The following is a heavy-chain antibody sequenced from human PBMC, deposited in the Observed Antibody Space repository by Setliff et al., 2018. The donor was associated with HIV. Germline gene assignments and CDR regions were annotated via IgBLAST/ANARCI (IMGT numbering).Heavy chain of an antibody. Sequence: SVKVSCKASGGTFSSYAISWVRQAPGQGLEWMGGIIPIFGTTHYAQKFQGRVTVTADESTSTAYMQLSSLRSDDTAVYYCARGRNYDSSGYGDYYYYMDAWGKGTTVTVSS. D-gene: IGHD3-22*01. CDR2: IIPIFGTT. J-gene: IGHJ6*03. CDR3: ARGRNYDSSGYGDYYYYMDA. CDR1: GGTFSSYA. V-gene: IGHV1-69*13.